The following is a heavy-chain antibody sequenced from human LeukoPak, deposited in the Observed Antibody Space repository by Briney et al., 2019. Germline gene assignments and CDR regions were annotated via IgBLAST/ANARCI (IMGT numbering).Heavy chain of an antibody. CDR1: GGSISSSSYY. Sequence: SETLSLTCTVSGGSISSSSYYWGWIRQPPGKGLEWIGSIYYSGSTYYNPSLKSRVTISVDTSKNQFSLKLSSVTAADTAVYYCARNPGDYPTIYWFDPWGQGTLVTVSS. D-gene: IGHD4-17*01. CDR2: IYYSGST. CDR3: ARNPGDYPTIYWFDP. V-gene: IGHV4-39*07. J-gene: IGHJ5*02.